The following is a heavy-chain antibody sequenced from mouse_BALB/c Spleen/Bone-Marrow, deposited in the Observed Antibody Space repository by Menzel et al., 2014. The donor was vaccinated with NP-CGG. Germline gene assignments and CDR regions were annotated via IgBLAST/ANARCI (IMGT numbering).Heavy chain of an antibody. CDR3: ARNGYYGYSDY. Sequence: EVKLVESGGGLVQPGGSLKLSCAASGFDFSRYWMSWVRQAPGKGLEWIGKINPDSSTINYTPSLKDKFIISRDNAKNTLYLQMRKVRSEDTALYYCARNGYYGYSDYWGQGTTLTVSS. CDR1: GFDFSRYW. CDR2: INPDSSTI. D-gene: IGHD2-1*01. J-gene: IGHJ2*01. V-gene: IGHV4-1*02.